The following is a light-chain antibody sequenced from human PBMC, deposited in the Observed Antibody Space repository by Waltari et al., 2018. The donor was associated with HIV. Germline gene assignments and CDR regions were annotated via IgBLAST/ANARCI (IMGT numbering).Light chain of an antibody. CDR3: SSYAGRHVYV. V-gene: IGLV2-8*01. CDR1: SSDVGLYTF. J-gene: IGLJ1*01. CDR2: EVN. Sequence: QSALSQPPSASGSPGQSVTVSCTGTSSDVGLYTFVSWYQHHPGEAPQVIIYEVNKRPSGVPDRFSGSKSGNTASLTVSGLQPEDEADYYCSSYAGRHVYVFGTGTTVTVL.